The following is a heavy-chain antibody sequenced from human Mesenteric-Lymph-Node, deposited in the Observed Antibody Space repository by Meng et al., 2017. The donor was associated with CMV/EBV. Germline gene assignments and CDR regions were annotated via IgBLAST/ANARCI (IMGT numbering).Heavy chain of an antibody. CDR1: GYIFSGHY. D-gene: IGHD3-10*01. V-gene: IGHV1-2*02. CDR3: ARSSCLTVVRGVTWRLDQ. J-gene: IGHJ4*02. Sequence: ASVKVSCKASGYIFSGHYMHWVRQAPGQGLEWMGWTTPNSGGTNFAQKFQGSVTMTRDTSISTAYMELRRVRSDDTFVCNCARSSCLTVVRGVTWRLDQWGQGTLVTVSS. CDR2: TTPNSGGT.